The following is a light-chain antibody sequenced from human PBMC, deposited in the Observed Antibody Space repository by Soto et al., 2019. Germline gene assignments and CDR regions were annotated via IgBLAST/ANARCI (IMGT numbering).Light chain of an antibody. CDR2: GTS. CDR3: LLYYGGPRV. J-gene: IGLJ2*01. V-gene: IGLV7-43*01. Sequence: QAVVTQEPSLTVSPGGTVTLTCASSTGAVTSGYYPNWFQQKPGQAPRALLYGTSKKHSWTPARFSGSLLGGKAALTLSGVQPEDEAEYYCLLYYGGPRVFGGGTKLTVL. CDR1: TGAVTSGYY.